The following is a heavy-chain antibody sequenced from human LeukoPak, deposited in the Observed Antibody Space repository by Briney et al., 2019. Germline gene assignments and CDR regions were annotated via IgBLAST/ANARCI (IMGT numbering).Heavy chain of an antibody. CDR2: INPNSGGT. CDR1: GYTFTGYY. CDR3: ARGDGRGWWVDF. J-gene: IGHJ4*02. Sequence: ASVKVSCKASGYTFTGYYMHWVRQAPGQGLEWMGWINPNSGGTNYAQRFQGRVTMTRDTSVTTAYMELSSLRSDDTAVYYCARGDGRGWWVDFWGQGTLVTVSS. D-gene: IGHD2-15*01. V-gene: IGHV1-2*02.